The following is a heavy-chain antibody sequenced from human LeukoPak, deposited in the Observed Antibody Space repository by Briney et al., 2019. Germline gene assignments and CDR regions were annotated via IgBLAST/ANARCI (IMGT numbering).Heavy chain of an antibody. Sequence: PGGSLRLSCAASGFTVSSTYMSWVRQAAGKGLEWVSLIYGGDSTYYADSVKGRFTMSSDNSKNTLYLQMNSLRAEDTAMYYCARDEYWGQGTLVTVSS. J-gene: IGHJ4*02. CDR3: ARDEY. V-gene: IGHV3-53*01. CDR1: GFTVSSTY. CDR2: IYGGDST.